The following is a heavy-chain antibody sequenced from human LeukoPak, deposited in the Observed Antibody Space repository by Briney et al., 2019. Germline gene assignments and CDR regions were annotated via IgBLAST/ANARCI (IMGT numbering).Heavy chain of an antibody. CDR2: INHSGST. D-gene: IGHD2-15*01. J-gene: IGHJ6*03. Sequence: SETLSLTCAVYGGSFSGYYWSWIRQPPGKGLEWIGEINHSGSTNYNPSLKSRVTISVDTSKYQFSLWLSSVTAADTAVYYCARADLGYCNSYSCPEDYYYYDMDVWGKGTTVTVSS. CDR1: GGSFSGYY. CDR3: ARADLGYCNSYSCPEDYYYYDMDV. V-gene: IGHV4-34*01.